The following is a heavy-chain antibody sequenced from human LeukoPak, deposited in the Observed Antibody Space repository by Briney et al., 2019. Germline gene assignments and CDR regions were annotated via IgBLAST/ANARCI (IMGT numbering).Heavy chain of an antibody. J-gene: IGHJ6*03. Sequence: GGSLRLSCVASGFTFSNYDLYWVRQSTGKGLEWVSAIRTAAGDTHYSDSVKGRFTISRENAKNSVYLQMDSLRAGDTAVYFCARGSRGDFYYYMDVWGKGTTVTVSS. V-gene: IGHV3-13*01. CDR3: ARGSRGDFYYYMDV. CDR1: GFTFSNYD. D-gene: IGHD3-10*01. CDR2: IRTAAGDT.